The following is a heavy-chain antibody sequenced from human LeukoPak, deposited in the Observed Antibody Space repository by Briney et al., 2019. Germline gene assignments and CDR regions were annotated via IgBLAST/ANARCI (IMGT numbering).Heavy chain of an antibody. Sequence: ASVKVSCKASGGTFSGYTISWVRQAPGQGLEWMGWISAYNGNTNYAQKLQGRVTMTTDTSTSTAYMELRSLRSDDTAVYYCAGGYETYYDFWSGYFDYWGQGTLVTVSS. V-gene: IGHV1-18*01. CDR3: AGGYETYYDFWSGYFDY. CDR2: ISAYNGNT. CDR1: GGTFSGYT. D-gene: IGHD3-3*01. J-gene: IGHJ4*02.